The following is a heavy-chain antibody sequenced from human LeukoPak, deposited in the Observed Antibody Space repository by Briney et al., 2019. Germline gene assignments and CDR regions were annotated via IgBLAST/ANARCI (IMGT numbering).Heavy chain of an antibody. V-gene: IGHV1-18*01. CDR1: GYTFTSYG. CDR3: ARGVVRGYYYYYYMDV. Sequence: GASVKVSCKASGYTFTSYGISWVRQAPGQGLEWMGWISAYNGNTNYAQKLQGRVTMTTDTSTSTAYMELRSLRSDDTAVYYCARGVVRGYYYYYYMDVWGKGTTVTVSS. J-gene: IGHJ6*03. D-gene: IGHD3-10*01. CDR2: ISAYNGNT.